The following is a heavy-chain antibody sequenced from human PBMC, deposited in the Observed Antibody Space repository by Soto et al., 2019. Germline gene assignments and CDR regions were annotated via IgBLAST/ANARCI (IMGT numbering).Heavy chain of an antibody. D-gene: IGHD3-10*01. CDR3: AKGRSFGELLGTTFDY. V-gene: IGHV3-30*18. Sequence: PGGSLRLSCAASGFAFSSYGMHWVRQAPGKGLEWVAVISYDGSNKYYADSVKGRFTISRDNSKNTLYLQMNSLRAEDTAVYYCAKGRSFGELLGTTFDYWGQGTLVTVSS. CDR1: GFAFSSYG. CDR2: ISYDGSNK. J-gene: IGHJ4*02.